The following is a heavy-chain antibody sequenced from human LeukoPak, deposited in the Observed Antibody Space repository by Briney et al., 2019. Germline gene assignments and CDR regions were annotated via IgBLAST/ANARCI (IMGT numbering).Heavy chain of an antibody. CDR2: ISGSGSGGST. CDR3: AKDGDSSGYYYVVYFDY. J-gene: IGHJ4*02. D-gene: IGHD3-22*01. Sequence: GGSLRLSCAASGFTFSSSAMSWVRQAPGKGLGWVSSISGSGSGGSTYYADSVKGRFTISRDNSKNTLYLQMNSLRAEDTAVYYCAKDGDSSGYYYVVYFDYWGQGTLVTVSS. V-gene: IGHV3-23*01. CDR1: GFTFSSSA.